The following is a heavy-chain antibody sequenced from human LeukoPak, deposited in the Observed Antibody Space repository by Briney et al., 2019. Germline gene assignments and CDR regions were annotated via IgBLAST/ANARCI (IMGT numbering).Heavy chain of an antibody. CDR1: GFTFSSYG. V-gene: IGHV3-30*02. CDR2: IRYDASYQ. J-gene: IGHJ4*02. CDR3: AKGGDRGNYYFDS. Sequence: PGGSLRLSCAASGFTFSSYGMHWVRQAPGKGLEWVAFIRYDASYQNYPDSVKGRFTISRDISKNTLYLQMNSLRAEDTAVYFCAKGGDRGNYYFDSWGQGTLVSVSS. D-gene: IGHD3-10*01.